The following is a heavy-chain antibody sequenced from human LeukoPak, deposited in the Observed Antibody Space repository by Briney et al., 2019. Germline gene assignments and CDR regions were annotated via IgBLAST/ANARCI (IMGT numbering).Heavy chain of an antibody. D-gene: IGHD1-26*01. CDR2: VNADGGNT. CDR1: GFPFDNYR. CDR3: TKRVKYGGTWDHFAD. J-gene: IGHJ4*02. Sequence: GGSLRLSCAASGFPFDNYRMSWVRQAPGKGLEWVSPVNADGGNTYYADSVKGRFPISRDNSKSTLILQMNSLGVEDTALYYCTKRVKYGGTWDHFADWGQGTLVTVSS. V-gene: IGHV3-23*01.